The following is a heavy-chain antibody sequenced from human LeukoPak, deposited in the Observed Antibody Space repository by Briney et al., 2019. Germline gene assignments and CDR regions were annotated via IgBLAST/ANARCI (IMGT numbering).Heavy chain of an antibody. D-gene: IGHD1-26*01. CDR1: GGSISSGSYY. J-gene: IGHJ4*02. CDR3: ATNDGSGSYYGGGDY. V-gene: IGHV4-61*02. Sequence: SQTLSLTCTVSGGSISSGSYYWSWIRQPAGKGLEWIRRIYTSGSTNYNPSLKSRVTISVDTSKNQFSLKLSSVTAADTAVYYCATNDGSGSYYGGGDYWGQGTLVTVSS. CDR2: IYTSGST.